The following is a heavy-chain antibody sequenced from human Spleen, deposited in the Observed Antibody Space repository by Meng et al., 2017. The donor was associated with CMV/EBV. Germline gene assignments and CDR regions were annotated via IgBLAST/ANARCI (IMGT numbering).Heavy chain of an antibody. Sequence: YYGHWVRQAPGPGLEWLGLINPSGGSTRYAQKLQGRVTMTGDTSTSTVHMELSSLRSEDTAKYYCARGHRVSIFGVARGPNYDMDVWGQGTSVTVSS. J-gene: IGHJ6*02. D-gene: IGHD3-3*01. CDR2: INPSGGST. V-gene: IGHV1-46*01. CDR1: YY. CDR3: ARGHRVSIFGVARGPNYDMDV.